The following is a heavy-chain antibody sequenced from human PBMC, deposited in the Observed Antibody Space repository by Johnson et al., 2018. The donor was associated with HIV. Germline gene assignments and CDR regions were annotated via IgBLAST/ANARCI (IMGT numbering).Heavy chain of an antibody. D-gene: IGHD6-19*01. V-gene: IGHV3-20*03. CDR2: INWNGGST. Sequence: VQLVESGGGVERPGGSLRLSFVASGFTFDDYGMSWVRQPPGKGLEWVSGINWNGGSTDYADSVKGRFTISRDNAKNSLYLQMNSLRSEDTAVYYCAIRGRGWPSDAFDIWGQGTMVTVSS. CDR1: GFTFDDYG. CDR3: AIRGRGWPSDAFDI. J-gene: IGHJ3*02.